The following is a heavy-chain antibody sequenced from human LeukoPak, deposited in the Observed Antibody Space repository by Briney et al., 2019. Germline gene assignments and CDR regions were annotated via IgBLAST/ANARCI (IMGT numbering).Heavy chain of an antibody. CDR2: IIPIFGTA. Sequence: ASVKVSCKASGGTFSSYAISWVRQAPGQGREWMGGIIPIFGTANYAQKFQGRVTITADESTSTAYMELSSLRSEDTAVYYCATAGYNSDWYYFDHWGQGTLVTVSS. CDR3: ATAGYNSDWYYFDH. CDR1: GGTFSSYA. D-gene: IGHD6-19*01. V-gene: IGHV1-69*13. J-gene: IGHJ4*02.